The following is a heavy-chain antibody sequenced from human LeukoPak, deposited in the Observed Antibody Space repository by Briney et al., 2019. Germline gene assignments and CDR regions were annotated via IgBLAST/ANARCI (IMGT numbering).Heavy chain of an antibody. CDR3: ARQTVVVPPAD. J-gene: IGHJ4*02. CDR2: IYHSGST. D-gene: IGHD2-2*01. CDR1: GFSISSGYY. V-gene: IGHV4-38-2*01. Sequence: PSETLSLTCAVSGFSISSGYYWGWIRQPPGKGLEWIGTIYHSGSTDYNPSLKSRVTMSVDTSKNQFSLNLRYVTAADTAVYYCARQTVVVPPADWGQGTLVTVSS.